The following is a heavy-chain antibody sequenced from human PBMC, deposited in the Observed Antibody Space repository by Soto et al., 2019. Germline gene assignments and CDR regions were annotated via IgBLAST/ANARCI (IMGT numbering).Heavy chain of an antibody. J-gene: IGHJ5*02. D-gene: IGHD3-3*01. CDR2: IYHSGST. CDR1: GGSISSSNW. V-gene: IGHV4-4*02. CDR3: ARRKGDYDFWSGYYMGFDP. Sequence: QVQLQESGPGLVKPSGTLSLTCAVSGGSISSSNWWSWVRQPPGKGLEWIGEIYHSGSTNYNPSLKSRVTISVDKSKNQFSLKLSSVTAADTAVYYCARRKGDYDFWSGYYMGFDPWGQGTLVTVSS.